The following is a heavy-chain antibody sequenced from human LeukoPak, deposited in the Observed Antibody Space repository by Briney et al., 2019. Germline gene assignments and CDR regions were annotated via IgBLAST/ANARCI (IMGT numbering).Heavy chain of an antibody. Sequence: GSSVKVSCKASGGTFSSYAISWVRQAPGQGLEWMGGIIPIFGTANYAQKFQGRVTITADESTSTAYMELSSLRSEDTAAYYCARGPPNSSSWYFGYWGQGTLVTVSS. D-gene: IGHD6-13*01. CDR1: GGTFSSYA. CDR3: ARGPPNSSSWYFGY. CDR2: IIPIFGTA. V-gene: IGHV1-69*01. J-gene: IGHJ4*02.